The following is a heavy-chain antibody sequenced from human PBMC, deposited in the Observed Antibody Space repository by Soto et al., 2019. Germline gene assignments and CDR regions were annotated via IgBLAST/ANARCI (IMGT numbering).Heavy chain of an antibody. D-gene: IGHD3-3*01. CDR2: IIPIFGTA. V-gene: IGHV1-69*01. J-gene: IGHJ4*02. Sequence: QVQLVQSVAEVKKPGSSVKVSCKASGGTFSSYAIIWVRQTPGQGLEGMGGIIPIFGTANYALKFQGRVMITADESMSTAYMGLSCLRSEDTAVYYCARGYDFWSCYYDYWGQGTLVTVSS. CDR1: GGTFSSYA. CDR3: ARGYDFWSCYYDY.